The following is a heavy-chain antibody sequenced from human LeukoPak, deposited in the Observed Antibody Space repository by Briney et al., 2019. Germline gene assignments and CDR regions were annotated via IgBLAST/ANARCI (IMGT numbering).Heavy chain of an antibody. V-gene: IGHV3-53*01. CDR3: ARGLYGAPYYFDY. CDR1: GFTVSSNY. J-gene: IGHJ4*02. Sequence: GGSLRLSCAASGFTVSSNYMSWVRQAPGKGLEWVSVTYSGGSTYYADSVKGRFTISRDNSKNTLYLQMNSLRAEDTAVYYCARGLYGAPYYFDYWGQGTLVTVSS. CDR2: TYSGGST. D-gene: IGHD2/OR15-2a*01.